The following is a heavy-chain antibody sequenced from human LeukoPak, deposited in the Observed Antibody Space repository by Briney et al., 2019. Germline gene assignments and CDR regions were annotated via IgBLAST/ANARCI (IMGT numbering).Heavy chain of an antibody. Sequence: PSETLSLTCTVSGYSINSGYYWGWIRQPPGRGLEWIGSIYHSGSTYYNPSLKSRITISVDTSKNQFSLKVSSVTAADTAVYYCARGWRSKLWWFDPWAQGTLVTVSS. CDR2: IYHSGST. D-gene: IGHD3-16*01. CDR3: ARGWRSKLWWFDP. J-gene: IGHJ5*02. V-gene: IGHV4-38-2*02. CDR1: GYSINSGYY.